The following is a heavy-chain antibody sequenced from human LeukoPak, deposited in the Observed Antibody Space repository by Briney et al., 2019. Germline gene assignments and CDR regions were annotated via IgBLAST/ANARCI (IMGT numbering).Heavy chain of an antibody. D-gene: IGHD4/OR15-4a*01. CDR1: GYSFSNYW. Sequence: AESLDISCKGSGYSFSNYWIGWVRQMPGKGLEWMGIIYPADSDIRYSPSFQGQVTISADKSFSTAYLQWSSLKASDTAMYYCARGDDYGDDNWFDPWGQGTLVSVFS. J-gene: IGHJ5*02. V-gene: IGHV5-51*01. CDR2: IYPADSDI. CDR3: ARGDDYGDDNWFDP.